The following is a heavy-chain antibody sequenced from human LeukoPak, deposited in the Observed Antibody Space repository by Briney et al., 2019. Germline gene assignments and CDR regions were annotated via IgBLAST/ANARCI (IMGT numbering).Heavy chain of an antibody. Sequence: GGSLRLSCAASGFTFSWYWMSWVRQAPGKGLEWVANIKEDGSIKYCVGSVKGRLTISRDNAKSSVYLQVNSLRAEDTALYYCARIGYSSSSIDYWGQGTLVTVSS. V-gene: IGHV3-7*01. CDR1: GFTFSWYW. J-gene: IGHJ4*02. CDR3: ARIGYSSSSIDY. D-gene: IGHD6-13*01. CDR2: IKEDGSIK.